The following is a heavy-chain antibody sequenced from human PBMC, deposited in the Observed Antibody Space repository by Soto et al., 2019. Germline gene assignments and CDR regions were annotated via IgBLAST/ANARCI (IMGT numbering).Heavy chain of an antibody. D-gene: IGHD3-3*01. CDR1: GGSLSGYF. J-gene: IGHJ6*03. V-gene: IGHV4-34*01. Sequence: QVHLEQWGAGLLKPSETLSLTCAVYGGSLSGYFWSWVRQSPGKGLEWIGEINHSGSTNYHPSLKSRVIISADTSKHQFSLRLSSVTAADSGIYYCASYHYFDFWIGSRHYMDAWGRGTTVTVSS. CDR2: INHSGST. CDR3: ASYHYFDFWIGSRHYMDA.